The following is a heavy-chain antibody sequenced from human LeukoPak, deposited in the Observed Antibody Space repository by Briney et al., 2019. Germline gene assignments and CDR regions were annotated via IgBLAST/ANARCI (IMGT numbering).Heavy chain of an antibody. CDR3: AKFMSRSRSEPYFDC. J-gene: IGHJ4*02. CDR1: GFTFSSYA. CDR2: ISGSGGGT. Sequence: GGSLRLSCAASGFTFSSYAMSWVRQAPGKGLEWVSAISGSGGGTYYADSVKGRFTISRDNSKNTLYLQMNSLRAEDTAVYYCAKFMSRSRSEPYFDCRGQGTLVTVSS. V-gene: IGHV3-23*01. D-gene: IGHD1-26*01.